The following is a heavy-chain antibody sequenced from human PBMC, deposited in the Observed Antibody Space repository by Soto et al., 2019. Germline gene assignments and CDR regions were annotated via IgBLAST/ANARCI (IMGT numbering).Heavy chain of an antibody. CDR1: GGSISSGGYS. J-gene: IGHJ4*02. Sequence: QLQLQESGSGLVKPSQTLSLTCAVSGGSISSGGYSWSWIRQPPGKGLVWIGYIYHSGSTYYNPSLKSRVTISVDRSKNQFSLKLSSVTAADTAVYYCARSHRADLYYFDYWGQGTLVTVSS. CDR3: ARSHRADLYYFDY. V-gene: IGHV4-30-2*01. CDR2: IYHSGST.